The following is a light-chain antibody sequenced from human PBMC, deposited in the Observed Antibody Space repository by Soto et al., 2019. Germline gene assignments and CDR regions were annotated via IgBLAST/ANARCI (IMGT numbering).Light chain of an antibody. CDR3: QVWDSSSDHVV. V-gene: IGLV3-21*04. J-gene: IGLJ2*01. Sequence: SYELTQPPSVSVAPGKTARITCGGNKVGSKIVHWYQQKPGQAPVLVIYYDSDRPSGIPERFSGSNSGNTATLTISRVEAGDEADYYCQVWDSSSDHVVFGGGTQLTVL. CDR2: YDS. CDR1: KVGSKI.